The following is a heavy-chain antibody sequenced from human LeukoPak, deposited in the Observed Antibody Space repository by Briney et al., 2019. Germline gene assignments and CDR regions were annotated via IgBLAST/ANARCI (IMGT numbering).Heavy chain of an antibody. D-gene: IGHD3-22*01. CDR1: GGSINSGSSY. Sequence: SETLSLTCTVSGGSINSGSSYWGSIRQPPGKGLEWIGSIFYSGSTYYNPSLKSRVTISIDTSKNQFSLKLSSVTAADTAVYYCARARPDSGYLFGQDYWGQGTLVTVSS. V-gene: IGHV4-39*07. J-gene: IGHJ4*02. CDR3: ARARPDSGYLFGQDY. CDR2: IFYSGST.